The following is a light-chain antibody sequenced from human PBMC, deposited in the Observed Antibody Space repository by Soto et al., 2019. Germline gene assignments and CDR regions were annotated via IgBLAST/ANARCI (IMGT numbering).Light chain of an antibody. CDR2: GAS. CDR1: QSVNSN. J-gene: IGKJ4*01. Sequence: ETVMTQSPATLSVSLCDRATLSCRASQSVNSNLAWYQQKPGQAPRLLIYGASIRATGVPARFSGSGSGTDFTLTISSLQPEDFAVYFCQQYKNWPPVTFGGGTKVEIK. V-gene: IGKV3-15*01. CDR3: QQYKNWPPVT.